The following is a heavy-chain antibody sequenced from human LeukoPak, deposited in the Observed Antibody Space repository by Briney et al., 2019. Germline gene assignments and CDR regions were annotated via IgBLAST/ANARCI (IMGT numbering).Heavy chain of an antibody. CDR2: IIPIFGTA. Sequence: ASVKVSCKASGGTFSSYAISWVRQAPGQGLEWMGGIIPIFGTANYAQKFQGRVTITADESTSTAYMELSSLRSEDTAVYYCARERGIVGATTKATYNWFDPWGQGTLVTVS. V-gene: IGHV1-69*13. J-gene: IGHJ5*02. CDR1: GGTFSSYA. CDR3: ARERGIVGATTKATYNWFDP. D-gene: IGHD1-26*01.